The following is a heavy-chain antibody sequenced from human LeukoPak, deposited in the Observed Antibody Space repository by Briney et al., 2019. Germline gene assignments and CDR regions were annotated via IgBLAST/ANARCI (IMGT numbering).Heavy chain of an antibody. CDR2: INHSGST. J-gene: IGHJ4*02. CDR3: ARFYYDSSGSYYVAY. CDR1: GGSFSGYY. Sequence: SETLSLTCAVYGGSFSGYYWSWIRQPPGKGLEWIGEINHSGSTNYNPSLKSRVTISVDTSKNQFSLKLSSVTAADTAVYYCARFYYDSSGSYYVAYWGQGTLVTVSS. V-gene: IGHV4-34*01. D-gene: IGHD3-22*01.